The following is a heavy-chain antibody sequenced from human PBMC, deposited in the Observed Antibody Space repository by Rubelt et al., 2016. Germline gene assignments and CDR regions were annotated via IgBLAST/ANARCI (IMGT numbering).Heavy chain of an antibody. CDR2: IIPILGIA. D-gene: IGHD3-22*01. V-gene: IGHV1-69*04. CDR1: GGTFSSYA. J-gene: IGHJ3*01. Sequence: QVQLVQSGAEVKKPGSSVKVSCKASGGTFSSYAISWVRQAPGQGLEWMGRIIPILGIANSAQKFQGRVTITADKSTSTAYMELSSLRSEDTAVYYCAGDRLLDDSSSGDALDLWGQGTMVTVSS. CDR3: AGDRLLDDSSSGDALDL.